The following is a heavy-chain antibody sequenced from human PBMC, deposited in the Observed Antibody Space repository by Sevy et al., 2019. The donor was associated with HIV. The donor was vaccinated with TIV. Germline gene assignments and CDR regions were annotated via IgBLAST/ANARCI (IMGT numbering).Heavy chain of an antibody. CDR2: GGSS. CDR3: ARGGPNQHPLDYFDY. D-gene: IGHD6-13*01. V-gene: IGHV4-59*01. CDR1: GVSISPYY. J-gene: IGHJ4*02. Sequence: SETLSLTCTVSGVSISPYYWAWIRQPPGKGLECIGFGGSSNYNPSLKSRVTTSVDTSKNQFSLKLSSVTAADTVIYYCARGGPNQHPLDYFDYWGQGTLVTVSS.